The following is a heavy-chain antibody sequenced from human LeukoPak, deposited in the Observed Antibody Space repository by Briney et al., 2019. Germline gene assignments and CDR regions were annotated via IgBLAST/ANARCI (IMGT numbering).Heavy chain of an antibody. CDR2: IIPSFGTA. J-gene: IGHJ5*02. V-gene: IGHV1-69*05. Sequence: SVKVSCKASGGTFSSYAISWVRQAPGQGLGWMGGIIPSFGTANYAQKFQGRVTVTTDESTSTAYMELSSLRSEDTAVYYCARVTITIFGVATYYDNWFDPWGQGTLVTVSS. CDR3: ARVTITIFGVATYYDNWFDP. CDR1: GGTFSSYA. D-gene: IGHD3-3*01.